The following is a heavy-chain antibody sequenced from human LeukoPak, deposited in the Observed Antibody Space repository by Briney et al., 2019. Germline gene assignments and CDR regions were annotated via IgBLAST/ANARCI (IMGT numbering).Heavy chain of an antibody. V-gene: IGHV1-69*04. CDR1: GGTFSSYA. Sequence: ASVKLSCKASGGTFSSYAISWVRQAPGQGLEWMGRILPILGIANYAQKFQGRVTITADKSTSTAYMELSSLRSEDTAVYYCARDLAHYDILTGSGEDFDYWGQGTLVTVSS. CDR2: ILPILGIA. CDR3: ARDLAHYDILTGSGEDFDY. D-gene: IGHD3-9*01. J-gene: IGHJ4*02.